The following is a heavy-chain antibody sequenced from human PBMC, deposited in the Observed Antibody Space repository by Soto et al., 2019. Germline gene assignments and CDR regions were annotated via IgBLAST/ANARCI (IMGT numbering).Heavy chain of an antibody. CDR1: GGSIETFY. D-gene: IGHD2-2*01. V-gene: IGHV4-59*01. Sequence: SETLSLTCTASGGSIETFYWSWIRQPPGKGLEWIGYISNSGSTNYNSSLESRVTVSVDTAKNEFSLKLNSVTAADTATYYCASFNDRSEPAAILYWGQGTLVT. CDR2: ISNSGST. CDR3: ASFNDRSEPAAILY. J-gene: IGHJ4*02.